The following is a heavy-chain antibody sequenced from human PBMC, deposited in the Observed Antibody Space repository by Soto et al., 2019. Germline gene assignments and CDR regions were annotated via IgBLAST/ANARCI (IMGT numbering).Heavy chain of an antibody. J-gene: IGHJ4*02. CDR3: ARDSGVVVVAATQDY. V-gene: IGHV1-18*01. CDR1: GYTFTSYG. D-gene: IGHD2-15*01. CDR2: ISAYNGNT. Sequence: QVQLVQSGAEVKKPGASVKVSCKASGYTFTSYGISWVRQAPEKGLEWMGWISAYNGNTNYAQKLQGRVTMTTDTSTSTAYMELRSLRSDDTAVYYCARDSGVVVVAATQDYWGQGTLVTVSS.